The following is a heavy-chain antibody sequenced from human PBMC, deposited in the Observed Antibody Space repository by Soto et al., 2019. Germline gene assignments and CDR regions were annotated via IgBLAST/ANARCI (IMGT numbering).Heavy chain of an antibody. CDR1: GFTFSNYA. CDR2: ISGGGDIT. CDR3: AKDPMVRGVVHYHFDW. J-gene: IGHJ4*02. Sequence: EVKLLESGGGLIQPGGSLRLSCAVSGFTFSNYAMSWVRRAPGKGLELVSVISGGGDITYYADSVKGRFTITRDNSKNALYLQMNSLGSDATAVHYFAKDPMVRGVVHYHFDWWGRRSLVTVAS. V-gene: IGHV3-23*01. D-gene: IGHD3-10*01.